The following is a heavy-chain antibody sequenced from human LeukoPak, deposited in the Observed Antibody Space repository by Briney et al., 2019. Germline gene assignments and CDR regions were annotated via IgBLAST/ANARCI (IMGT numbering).Heavy chain of an antibody. CDR2: ISATGNTI. D-gene: IGHD3-10*01. J-gene: IGHJ4*02. Sequence: PGGSLRLSCATSGFTFSSYEMNWVRQAPGKGLEWVSYISATGNTIYDADSVKGRFTISRDNAKNSLYLQMNSLRAEDTAVYYCARDSSGNFIPDYFDYWGQGTLVTVSS. CDR1: GFTFSSYE. V-gene: IGHV3-48*03. CDR3: ARDSSGNFIPDYFDY.